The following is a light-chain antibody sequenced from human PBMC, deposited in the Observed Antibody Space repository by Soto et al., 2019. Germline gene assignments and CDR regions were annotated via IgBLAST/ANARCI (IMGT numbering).Light chain of an antibody. Sequence: EIVMTQSPATLSVSPGERATLSCRASQSVSGNLAWYQQKPGQAPRLLIYAASTRATGIPARFSVRGSGTEFTLTISSLQSEDFAVYYCQQYNNWPPIAFGPGTKVDIK. V-gene: IGKV3-15*01. CDR1: QSVSGN. CDR3: QQYNNWPPIA. J-gene: IGKJ3*01. CDR2: AAS.